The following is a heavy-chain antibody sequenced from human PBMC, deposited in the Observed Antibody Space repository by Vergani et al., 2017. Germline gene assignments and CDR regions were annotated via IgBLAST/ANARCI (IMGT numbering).Heavy chain of an antibody. V-gene: IGHV3-30*02. J-gene: IGHJ6*02. D-gene: IGHD3-3*01. CDR1: GFTLSNYD. CDR2: IQFDGSNQ. Sequence: QVQLVESGGGVVQRGGSLRLSCATSGFTLSNYDMQWIRQGPGKGLEFVAFIQFDGSNQYYADSVKGRFTLSRDFSKNTLYLQMNSLRTDDTATYYCASRDITIFGVVIIRGYYYYGMDVWGQGTTVTVSS. CDR3: ASRDITIFGVVIIRGYYYYGMDV.